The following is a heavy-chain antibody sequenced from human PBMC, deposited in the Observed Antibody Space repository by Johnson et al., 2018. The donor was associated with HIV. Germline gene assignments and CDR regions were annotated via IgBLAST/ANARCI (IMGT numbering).Heavy chain of an antibody. CDR2: ISSSGSTI. D-gene: IGHD2-21*01. Sequence: QVQLVEYGGGLVKPGGSLRLSCAASGFTFSDYYMSWIRQAPGKGLEWVSYISSSGSTIYYADSVKGRFTISRDNAKNSLYLQMNSLRVEDTAVYYCARDPITPYERGPDAFDVWGQGTVVTVSS. J-gene: IGHJ3*01. CDR3: ARDPITPYERGPDAFDV. CDR1: GFTFSDYY. V-gene: IGHV3-11*01.